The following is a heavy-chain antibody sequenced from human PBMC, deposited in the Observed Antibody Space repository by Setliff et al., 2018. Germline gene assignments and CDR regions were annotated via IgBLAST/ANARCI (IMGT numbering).Heavy chain of an antibody. CDR1: GGSFSTYA. D-gene: IGHD3-22*01. CDR2: IIPIFGTT. V-gene: IGHV1-69*13. Sequence: SVKVSCKASGGSFSTYAISWARQAPGQGLEWMGVIIPIFGTTNNAQKFQGRVTITADESTSTAYMELSSLRSEDTAVYYCERANYYDSSGHSVYGMDVWGQGTTVTVSS. J-gene: IGHJ6*02. CDR3: ERANYYDSSGHSVYGMDV.